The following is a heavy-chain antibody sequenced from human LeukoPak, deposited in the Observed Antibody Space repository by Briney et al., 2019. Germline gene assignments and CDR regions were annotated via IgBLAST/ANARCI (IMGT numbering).Heavy chain of an antibody. J-gene: IGHJ4*02. D-gene: IGHD2-2*01. CDR2: IWYDGSNK. Sequence: GRSLILSCSSYGLTFSSFGMHWVRQAPGKGLEWVAVIWYDGSNKYYADSVNGRFTISRDNSKNALYLQMNSLRAEDTAVYYCARDRGDSTSWYVTDYWGQGTLVTVSS. V-gene: IGHV3-33*01. CDR3: ARDRGDSTSWYVTDY. CDR1: GLTFSSFG.